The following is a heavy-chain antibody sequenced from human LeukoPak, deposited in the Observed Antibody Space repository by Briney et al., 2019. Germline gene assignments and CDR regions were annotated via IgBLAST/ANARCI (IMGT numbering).Heavy chain of an antibody. D-gene: IGHD4-23*01. CDR2: IIPILGIA. V-gene: IGHV1-69*04. J-gene: IGHJ4*02. Sequence: ASVKVSCKASGGTFSSYAISWVRQAPGQGLEWMGRIIPILGIANYAQKFQGRVTITADKSTSTAYMELSSLRSEDTAVYYCARDLSRVAMGYWGQGTLVTVSS. CDR1: GGTFSSYA. CDR3: ARDLSRVAMGY.